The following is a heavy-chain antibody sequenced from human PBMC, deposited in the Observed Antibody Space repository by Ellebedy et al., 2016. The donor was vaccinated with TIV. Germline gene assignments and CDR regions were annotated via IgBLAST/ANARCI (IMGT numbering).Heavy chain of an antibody. CDR3: ARRVAGRYCSGGSCYSSDY. V-gene: IGHV3-48*01. Sequence: GESLKISCAASGFTFSTYSMNWVRQAPGKGLEWVSYISSSSSTIYYTDSVKGRFTISRDNAKSSLYLQMNSLRAEDTAVYYCARRVAGRYCSGGSCYSSDYWGQGTLVTVSS. D-gene: IGHD2-15*01. CDR1: GFTFSTYS. J-gene: IGHJ4*02. CDR2: ISSSSSTI.